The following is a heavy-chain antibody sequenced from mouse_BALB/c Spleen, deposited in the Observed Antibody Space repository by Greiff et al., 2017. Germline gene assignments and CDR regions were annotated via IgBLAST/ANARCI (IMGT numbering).Heavy chain of an antibody. Sequence: VKLVESGPELVRPGVSVKISCKGSGYTFTDYAMHWVKQSHAKSLEWIGVISTYYGNTNYNQKFKGKATMTVDKSSSTAYMELARLTSEDSAIYYCARSITTATYAMDYWGQGTSVTVSS. CDR2: ISTYYGNT. J-gene: IGHJ4*01. CDR3: ARSITTATYAMDY. CDR1: GYTFTDYA. D-gene: IGHD1-2*01. V-gene: IGHV1-67*01.